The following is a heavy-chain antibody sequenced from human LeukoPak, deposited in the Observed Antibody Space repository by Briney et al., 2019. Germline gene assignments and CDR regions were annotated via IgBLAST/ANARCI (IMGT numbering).Heavy chain of an antibody. V-gene: IGHV3-30-3*01. CDR3: ATGKYYNFWSGYYGPGYYYYGMDV. D-gene: IGHD3-3*01. CDR2: ISDDGSKK. CDR1: GFTFSSYW. J-gene: IGHJ6*02. Sequence: GGSLRLSCAASGFTFSSYWMSWVRQAPGKGLEWVAVISDDGSKKYYADSVKGRFTISRDNSRNTVYLQMNSLRAEDTAVYYCATGKYYNFWSGYYGPGYYYYGMDVWGQGTTVTVSS.